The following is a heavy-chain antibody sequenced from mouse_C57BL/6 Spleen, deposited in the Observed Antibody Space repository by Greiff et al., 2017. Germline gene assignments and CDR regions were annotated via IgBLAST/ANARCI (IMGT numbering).Heavy chain of an antibody. V-gene: IGHV1-74*01. Sequence: QVQLKQPGAELVKPGASVKVSCKASGYTFTSYWMHWVKQRPGQGLEWIGRIHPSDSDTNYNQKFKGKATLTVDKSSSTAYMQLSSLTSEDSAVYYCAIEGDYGNYPWFAYWGQGTLVTVSA. CDR3: AIEGDYGNYPWFAY. J-gene: IGHJ3*01. D-gene: IGHD2-1*01. CDR1: GYTFTSYW. CDR2: IHPSDSDT.